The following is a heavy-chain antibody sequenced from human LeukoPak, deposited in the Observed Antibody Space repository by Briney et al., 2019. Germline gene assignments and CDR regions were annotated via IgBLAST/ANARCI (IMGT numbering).Heavy chain of an antibody. CDR3: ARDVDTAMVEKNYYYGMDV. D-gene: IGHD5-18*01. CDR2: ISHSGST. J-gene: IGHJ6*04. Sequence: KPSETLSLICAVYGGSFSGYYWSWIRQPPGKGLEWIGEISHSGSTNYNPSLKSRVTISVDTSKNQFSLKLSSVTAADTAVYYCARDVDTAMVEKNYYYGMDVWGKGTTVTVSS. V-gene: IGHV4-34*01. CDR1: GGSFSGYY.